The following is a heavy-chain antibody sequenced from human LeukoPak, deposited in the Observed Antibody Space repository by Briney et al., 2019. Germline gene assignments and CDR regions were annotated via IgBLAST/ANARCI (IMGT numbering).Heavy chain of an antibody. CDR1: GFTFSSYA. V-gene: IGHV3-30-3*01. CDR2: ISYDGSNK. J-gene: IGHJ6*02. Sequence: GGSLRLSCAASGFTFSSYAMHWVRQAPGKGLEWVAVISYDGSNKYYADSVKGRFTISRDNSKNTLCLQMNSLRAEDTAVYYCARGSVTPYGMDVWGQGTTVTVSS. D-gene: IGHD4-23*01. CDR3: ARGSVTPYGMDV.